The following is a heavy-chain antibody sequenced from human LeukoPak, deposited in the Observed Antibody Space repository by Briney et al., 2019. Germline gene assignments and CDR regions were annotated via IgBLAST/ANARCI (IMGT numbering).Heavy chain of an antibody. CDR2: ISSSSSYI. CDR1: GFTFSSYS. J-gene: IGHJ4*02. Sequence: GGSLRLSCAASGFTFSSYSMNWVRQAPGKGLEWVSSISSSSSYIYYADSVKGRFTISRDNAKNSLYLQMNSLRAEDTAVYYCARVFDMGIAVSGGDYWGQGTLVTVSS. D-gene: IGHD6-19*01. V-gene: IGHV3-21*01. CDR3: ARVFDMGIAVSGGDY.